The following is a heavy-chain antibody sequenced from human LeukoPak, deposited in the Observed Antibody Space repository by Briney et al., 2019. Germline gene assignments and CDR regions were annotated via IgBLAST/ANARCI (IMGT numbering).Heavy chain of an antibody. CDR1: GFTFSTYG. J-gene: IGHJ4*02. Sequence: QPGGSLRLSCAASGFTFSTYGMSWVRQAPGKGLEWVSAVGSDGINTAYADSVKGRFTISRDNSKNTLYLQMNSLRAEDTAVYYCAKVGVTSIVVVRQPADDFDYWGQGTLVTVSS. V-gene: IGHV3-23*01. CDR2: VGSDGINT. D-gene: IGHD3-22*01. CDR3: AKVGVTSIVVVRQPADDFDY.